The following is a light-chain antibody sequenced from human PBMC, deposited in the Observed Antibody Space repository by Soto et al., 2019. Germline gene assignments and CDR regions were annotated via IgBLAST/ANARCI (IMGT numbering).Light chain of an antibody. Sequence: DIPMSQSPSTLSGSVGDRVTITCRASQTISSWLAWYRQKPGKAPKLLIYKASTLKSGVPSRFSGSGSGTEFTLTISSLQPDDFATYYCQQYNSYWTFGQGTKVDIK. CDR1: QTISSW. J-gene: IGKJ1*01. CDR2: KAS. CDR3: QQYNSYWT. V-gene: IGKV1-5*03.